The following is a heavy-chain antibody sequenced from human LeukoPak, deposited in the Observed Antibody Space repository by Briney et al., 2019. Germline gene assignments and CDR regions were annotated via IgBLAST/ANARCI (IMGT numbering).Heavy chain of an antibody. Sequence: GGSLRLSCAASGFTFSSYWMSWVRQAPGKGLEWVANINKDGGEKYYVDSVQGRFTISRDNSESTLCLQMNSLRAEDTAVYYCAKQLGYCSDGSCYFPYWGQGTLVTVSS. V-gene: IGHV3-7*03. D-gene: IGHD2-15*01. CDR2: INKDGGEK. CDR3: AKQLGYCSDGSCYFPY. J-gene: IGHJ4*02. CDR1: GFTFSSYW.